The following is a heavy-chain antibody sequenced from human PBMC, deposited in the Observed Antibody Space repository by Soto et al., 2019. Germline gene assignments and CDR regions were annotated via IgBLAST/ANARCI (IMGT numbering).Heavy chain of an antibody. J-gene: IGHJ5*02. D-gene: IGHD2-2*01. CDR1: GFTFSSYS. CDR3: ARDNNPYCSSTSCLRTNNWFDP. CDR2: ISSSSSYI. Sequence: VGSLRLSCAASGFTFSSYSMNWVRQAPGKGLEWVSSISSSSSYIYYADSVKGRFTISRDNAKNSLYLQVNSLRAEDTAVYYCARDNNPYCSSTSCLRTNNWFDPWGQGTLVTVSS. V-gene: IGHV3-21*01.